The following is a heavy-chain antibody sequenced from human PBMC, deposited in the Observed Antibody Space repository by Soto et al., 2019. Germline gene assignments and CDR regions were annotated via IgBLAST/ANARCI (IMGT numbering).Heavy chain of an antibody. CDR3: ARGLAQYCSGGSCYSFGRY. CDR2: MNPNSGNT. D-gene: IGHD2-15*01. CDR1: GYTFSSYE. V-gene: IGHV1-8*01. Sequence: ASVKVSCKASGYTFSSYEIYWVRQATGQGLEWMGWMNPNSGNTDYSQKFQGRVTMTRDTSISTAYMELSSLRSEDTAVYYCARGLAQYCSGGSCYSFGRYWGQGTLVTVSS. J-gene: IGHJ4*02.